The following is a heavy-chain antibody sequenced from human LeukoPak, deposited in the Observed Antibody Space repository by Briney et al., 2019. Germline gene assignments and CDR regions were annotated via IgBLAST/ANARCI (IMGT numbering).Heavy chain of an antibody. D-gene: IGHD6-6*01. CDR1: GFTFSNYA. Sequence: PGRSLRLSCAASGFTFSNYAIHWVRQAPGKGLEWVSAISGSGGANTYYADSVKGRFTISRDNSKNTLYLQMNSLRADDTAVYYCAKGTRSSVGDAFDIWGQGTMVTVSS. CDR2: ISGSGGANT. CDR3: AKGTRSSVGDAFDI. V-gene: IGHV3-23*01. J-gene: IGHJ3*02.